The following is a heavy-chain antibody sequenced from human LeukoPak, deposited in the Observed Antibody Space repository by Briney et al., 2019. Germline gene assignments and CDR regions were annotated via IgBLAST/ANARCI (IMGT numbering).Heavy chain of an antibody. CDR3: AREGSSSWFDY. J-gene: IGHJ4*02. CDR2: IYSGGST. Sequence: GGSLRLSCAASGFTVSSNYMSWVRQAPGKGLEWVSVIYSGGSTYYADPVKGRFTISRHNSKNTLYLQMNSLRAEDTAVYYCAREGSSSWFDYWGQGTLVTVSS. D-gene: IGHD6-13*01. V-gene: IGHV3-53*04. CDR1: GFTVSSNY.